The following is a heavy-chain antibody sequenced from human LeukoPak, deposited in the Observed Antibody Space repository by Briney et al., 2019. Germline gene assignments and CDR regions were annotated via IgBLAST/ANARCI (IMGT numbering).Heavy chain of an antibody. J-gene: IGHJ4*02. CDR2: INPNSGGT. D-gene: IGHD2-21*02. CDR1: GYTFTGYY. CDR3: ARDLGFCGGDCYFAY. V-gene: IGHV1-2*02. Sequence: ASVKVSCKASGYTFTGYYMHWVRQAPGQGLEWMGWINPNSGGTNYAQKFQGRVTMTRDTSISTAYMKLSRLRSDDTAVYYCARDLGFCGGDCYFAYWGQGTLVTVSS.